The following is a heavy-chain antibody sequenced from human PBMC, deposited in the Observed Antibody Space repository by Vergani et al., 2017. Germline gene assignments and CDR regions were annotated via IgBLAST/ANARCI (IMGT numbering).Heavy chain of an antibody. CDR3: ARDFHMVRGFIMPHGAFDI. V-gene: IGHV3-30-3*01. Sequence: QVQLVESGGGVVQPGRSLRLSCAASGFTFSSYAMHWVRQAPGKGLEWVAVISYDGSNKYYADSVKGRFTISRDNSKNTLYLQMNSLRAEDTAVYYCARDFHMVRGFIMPHGAFDIWGQGTMVTVSS. CDR2: ISYDGSNK. CDR1: GFTFSSYA. D-gene: IGHD3-10*01. J-gene: IGHJ3*02.